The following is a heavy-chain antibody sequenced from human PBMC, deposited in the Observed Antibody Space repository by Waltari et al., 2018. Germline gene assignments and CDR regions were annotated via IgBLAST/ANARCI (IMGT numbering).Heavy chain of an antibody. CDR1: GFTFSSYG. CDR3: AKDWKGYCSGGSCYIDY. J-gene: IGHJ4*02. Sequence: QVQLVESGGGVVQPGGSLRLSCAASGFTFSSYGMHWVRQAPGKGLEWVAFIRYDGSNKYYADSVKGRFTISRDNSKNTLYLQMNSLRAEDTAVYYCAKDWKGYCSGGSCYIDYWGQGTLVTVSS. D-gene: IGHD2-15*01. CDR2: IRYDGSNK. V-gene: IGHV3-30*02.